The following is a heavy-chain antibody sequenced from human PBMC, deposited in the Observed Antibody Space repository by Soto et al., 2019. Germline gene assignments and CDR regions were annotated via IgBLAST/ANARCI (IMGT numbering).Heavy chain of an antibody. CDR2: ISSSSSTI. J-gene: IGHJ6*03. V-gene: IGHV3-48*01. Sequence: GGSLRLSCAASGFTFSSYSMNWVRQAPGKGLEWVSYISSSSSTIYYADSVRGRFTTSRDNAKNSLYLQMNSLRAEDTAVYYCARVLEHIVVVTGNYMDVWGKGTTVTVSS. CDR1: GFTFSSYS. CDR3: ARVLEHIVVVTGNYMDV. D-gene: IGHD2-21*02.